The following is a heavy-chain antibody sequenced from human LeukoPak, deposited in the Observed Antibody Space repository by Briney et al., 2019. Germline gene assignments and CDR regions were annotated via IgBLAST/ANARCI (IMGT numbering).Heavy chain of an antibody. CDR2: IKSKTDGGTT. J-gene: IGHJ4*02. V-gene: IGHV3-15*01. CDR3: ASSGWYNSGC. D-gene: IGHD6-19*01. Sequence: GGSLRLSCAASGFTFSNAWMSWVRQAPGKGLEWVGRIKSKTDGGTTDYAAPVKGRFTISRDNSKNTLYLQMNSLRAEDTVVYYCASSGWYNSGCWGQGTLVTVSS. CDR1: GFTFSNAW.